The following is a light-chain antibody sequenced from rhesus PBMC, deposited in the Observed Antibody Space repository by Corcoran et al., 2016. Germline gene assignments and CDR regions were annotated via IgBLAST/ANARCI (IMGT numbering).Light chain of an antibody. CDR1: SNDSGGYNY. CDR2: GVS. J-gene: IGLJ1*01. V-gene: IGLV2S7*01. CDR3: CSYTTSSTFS. Sequence: QSAPAQPPSMSGSPGHSVTISCTGTSNDSGGYNYVSWYQQHPGKAPQLMIYGVSDRPSGVSDRFSGSKSGNTASLTISGLQAEDEADYYRCSYTTSSTFSFGTGTRHTVL.